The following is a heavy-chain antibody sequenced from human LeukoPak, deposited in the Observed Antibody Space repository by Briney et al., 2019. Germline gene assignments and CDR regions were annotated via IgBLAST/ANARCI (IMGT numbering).Heavy chain of an antibody. J-gene: IGHJ6*03. V-gene: IGHV3-20*04. CDR1: GFTFDDYG. CDR3: AKDAEGSSWSYYYYMDV. D-gene: IGHD6-13*01. CDR2: INWNGGST. Sequence: TGGSLRLSCAASGFTFDDYGMSWVRQAPGKGLEWVSGINWNGGSTGYADSVKGRFTISRDNAKNSLYLQMNSLRAEDTAVYYCAKDAEGSSWSYYYYMDVWGKGTTVTVSS.